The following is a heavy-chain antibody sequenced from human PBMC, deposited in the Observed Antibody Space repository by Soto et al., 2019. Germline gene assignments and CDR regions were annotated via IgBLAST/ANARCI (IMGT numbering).Heavy chain of an antibody. CDR3: ARERTTRGMDV. V-gene: IGHV1-8*01. D-gene: IGHD1-1*01. J-gene: IGHJ6*02. Sequence: QVQLVQSGAEVKKPGASVKVSCKASGYTFTSYDINWVRQATGQGLEWMGWMNPNSGNTGYAQKFHGRGTMTRNTCIRTAYMELSSLRSEDTGVYYGARERTTRGMDVWGQGTTVTVSS. CDR1: GYTFTSYD. CDR2: MNPNSGNT.